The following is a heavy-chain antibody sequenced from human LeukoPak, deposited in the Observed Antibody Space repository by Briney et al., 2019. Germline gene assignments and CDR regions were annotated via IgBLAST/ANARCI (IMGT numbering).Heavy chain of an antibody. CDR1: GFTFNTYS. CDR3: ARGDLHYHDSTRRGFDI. Sequence: GGSLRLSCAASGFTFNTYSMSWVRQAPGKGLEWVAVISYDGSNKYYADSVKGRFTISRDNSKNTLYLQMNSLRAEDTAVYYCARGDLHYHDSTRRGFDIWGQGTMVTVSS. V-gene: IGHV3-30*03. CDR2: ISYDGSNK. D-gene: IGHD3-16*01. J-gene: IGHJ3*02.